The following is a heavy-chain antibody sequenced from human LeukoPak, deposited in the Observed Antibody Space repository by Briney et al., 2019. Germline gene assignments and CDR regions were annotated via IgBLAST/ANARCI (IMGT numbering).Heavy chain of an antibody. V-gene: IGHV4-61*01. CDR3: ARDNVAPYCSSTSCYEYYYGMDV. CDR1: GGSISSGSYY. J-gene: IGHJ6*02. CDR2: IYYSGST. Sequence: SETLSLTCIVSGGSISSGSYYWSWIRQPPGKGLEWIVYIYYSGSTNYNPSLKSRVTISVDTSKNQFSLKLSSVTAADTAVYYCARDNVAPYCSSTSCYEYYYGMDVWGQGTTVTVSS. D-gene: IGHD2-2*01.